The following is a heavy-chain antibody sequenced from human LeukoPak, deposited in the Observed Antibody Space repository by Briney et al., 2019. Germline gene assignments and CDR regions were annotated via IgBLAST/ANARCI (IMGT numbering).Heavy chain of an antibody. CDR1: GGSISSGSNY. J-gene: IGHJ4*02. CDR2: IYTSGST. CDR3: ARYGSGTQEAD. V-gene: IGHV4-61*02. Sequence: SETLSLTCTVSGGSISSGSNYWSWIRQPAGKGLEWIVRIYTSGSTNSNPSLKSRVTISVDTSKTQFSLKLSSVTAADAAVYSCARYGSGTQEADWGQGTLVTVSS. D-gene: IGHD3-10*01.